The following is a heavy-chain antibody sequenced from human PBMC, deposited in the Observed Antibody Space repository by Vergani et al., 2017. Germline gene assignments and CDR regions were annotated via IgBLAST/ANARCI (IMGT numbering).Heavy chain of an antibody. V-gene: IGHV4-38-2*02. CDR2: VYHTGST. CDR1: NYSISRGYY. Sequence: QVQLQESGPGLVKPSETLSLTCTVSNYSISRGYYWGWIRQSPGKGLEWIGDVYHTGSTYYNPSLKSRITISGDTSNNQFSLKMSSVTDADTAIYYCTRRVATRVRLYVDSWSLGTLVTVSS. CDR3: TRRVATRVRLYVDS. D-gene: IGHD5-12*01. J-gene: IGHJ4*02.